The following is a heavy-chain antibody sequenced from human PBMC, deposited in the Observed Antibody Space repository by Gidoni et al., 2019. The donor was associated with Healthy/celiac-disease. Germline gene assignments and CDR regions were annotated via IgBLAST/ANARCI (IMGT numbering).Heavy chain of an antibody. J-gene: IGHJ6*02. D-gene: IGHD3-3*01. CDR2: INPNSGGT. CDR3: ARDRYDFWSGYYPYYYYYGMDV. CDR1: GYTFTGYH. Sequence: QVQLVQSGAEVKKPGASVTVSCKASGYTFTGYHMHWVRQAPGQGLEWMGRINPNSGGTNYAQKFQGRVTMTRDTSISTAYMELSRLRSDDTAVYYCARDRYDFWSGYYPYYYYYGMDVWGQGTTVTVSS. V-gene: IGHV1-2*06.